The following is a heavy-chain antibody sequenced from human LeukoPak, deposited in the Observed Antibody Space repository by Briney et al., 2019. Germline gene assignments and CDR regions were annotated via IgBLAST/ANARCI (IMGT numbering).Heavy chain of an antibody. V-gene: IGHV1-46*01. CDR1: GYTFTSYY. J-gene: IGHJ3*02. D-gene: IGHD5-12*01. Sequence: ASVKVSCKASGYTFTSYYMHWVRQAPGQGLEWMGIINPSGGSTSYAQKFQGRVTMTRDMSTSTVYMELSSLRSEDTAVYYCAKDFEPSYSGYDAGNAFDIWGQGTMVTVSS. CDR2: INPSGGST. CDR3: AKDFEPSYSGYDAGNAFDI.